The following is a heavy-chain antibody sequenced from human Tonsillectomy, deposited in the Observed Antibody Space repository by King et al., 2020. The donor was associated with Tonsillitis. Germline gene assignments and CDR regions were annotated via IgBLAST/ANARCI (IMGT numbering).Heavy chain of an antibody. J-gene: IGHJ4*02. CDR2: IRYDGSNK. CDR1: GFTFRSYA. Sequence: VQLVESGGGVVQPGGSLRLSCAPSGFTFRSYAMHWVRQAPGKGLEWVAFIRYDGSNKYYADSVKGRFTISRDNSKNTLYLQMNSLRTEDTAVYYCAKDGSSGWDPMNYFDYGGQGTLVTVSS. CDR3: AKDGSSGWDPMNYFDY. D-gene: IGHD6-19*01. V-gene: IGHV3-30*02.